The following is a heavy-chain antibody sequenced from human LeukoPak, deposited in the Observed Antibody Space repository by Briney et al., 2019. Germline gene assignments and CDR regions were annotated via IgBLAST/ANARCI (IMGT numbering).Heavy chain of an antibody. CDR2: IYHSGGT. D-gene: IGHD4-17*01. J-gene: IGHJ4*02. Sequence: SQTLSLTCAVSGGSISSGGYSWSWIRQPPGKGLEWIGYIYHSGGTYYNPSLKSRVTISVDRSKNQFSLKLSSVTAADTAVYYCAAQGTTGDFDYWGQGTLVTVSS. CDR1: GGSISSGGYS. CDR3: AAQGTTGDFDY. V-gene: IGHV4-30-2*01.